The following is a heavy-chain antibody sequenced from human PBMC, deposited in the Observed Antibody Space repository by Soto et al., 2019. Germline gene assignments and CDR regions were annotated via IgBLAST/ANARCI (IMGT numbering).Heavy chain of an antibody. D-gene: IGHD6-6*01. J-gene: IGHJ5*01. V-gene: IGHV2-70*04. CDR1: GFSLTTSGVR. Sequence: SSPTLVNTTQTVTLTCTFSGFSLTTSGVRVSSIRQPPGKALEWLARIEWDDDKFYSTSLKTRLTISKDTSKNKGVLTVTNMDPVDTATYFCARTLTSSVLWCDSWGQGTMVTVSS. CDR2: IEWDDDK. CDR3: ARTLTSSVLWCDS.